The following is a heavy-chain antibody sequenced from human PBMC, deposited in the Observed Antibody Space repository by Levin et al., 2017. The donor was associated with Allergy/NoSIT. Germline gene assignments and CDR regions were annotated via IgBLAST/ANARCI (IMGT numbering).Heavy chain of an antibody. CDR2: IYWDDDK. CDR3: APTGVDTAMVGVGYFDY. CDR1: GFSLSTSGVG. D-gene: IGHD5-18*01. V-gene: IGHV2-5*02. J-gene: IGHJ4*02. Sequence: SGPTLVKPTQTLTLTCTFSGFSLSTSGVGVGWIRQPPGKALEWLALIYWDDDKRYSPSLKSRLTITKDTSKNQVVLTMTNMDPVDTATYYCAPTGVDTAMVGVGYFDYWGQGTLVTVSS.